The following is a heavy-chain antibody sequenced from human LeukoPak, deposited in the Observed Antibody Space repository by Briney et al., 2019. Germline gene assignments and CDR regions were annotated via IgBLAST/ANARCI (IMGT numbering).Heavy chain of an antibody. J-gene: IGHJ4*02. Sequence: GGSLRLSCAASGFTFSSYSINWVRQAPGKGLEWVSYISSTSNTMYYADSVKGRFTISRDNAKTSLYLQMNSLTPEDTAVYYCARISVIRGLSSFDSWGQGTLVTVSS. D-gene: IGHD3-10*01. CDR2: ISSTSNTM. CDR1: GFTFSSYS. CDR3: ARISVIRGLSSFDS. V-gene: IGHV3-48*04.